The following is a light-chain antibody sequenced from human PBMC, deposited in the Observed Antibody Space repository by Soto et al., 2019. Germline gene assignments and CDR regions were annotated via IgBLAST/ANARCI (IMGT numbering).Light chain of an antibody. CDR3: QQLNSYPRT. CDR2: AAS. J-gene: IGKJ3*01. Sequence: IQLTQSPSSLSASVGDRVTITCRASQGISSYLAWYQQKPGKAPKLLIYAASTLQSGGPSRFKGHGTGTEFTLNHRHLQPEDFATYYCQQLNSYPRTFGPGTKVDIK. CDR1: QGISSY. V-gene: IGKV1-9*01.